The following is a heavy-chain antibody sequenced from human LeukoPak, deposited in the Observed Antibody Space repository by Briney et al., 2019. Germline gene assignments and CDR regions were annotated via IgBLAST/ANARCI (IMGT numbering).Heavy chain of an antibody. J-gene: IGHJ4*02. Sequence: GESLQISCQGSGYSFSTYWIGWVRQMPGKGLEWMGIIYPGDSDTRYSPSFQGQVTISADKSISTAYLQWSRLKASDTAMYYCARHLYGSGSYSLEYWGQGTLVTVSS. CDR3: ARHLYGSGSYSLEY. V-gene: IGHV5-51*01. CDR2: IYPGDSDT. CDR1: GYSFSTYW. D-gene: IGHD3-10*01.